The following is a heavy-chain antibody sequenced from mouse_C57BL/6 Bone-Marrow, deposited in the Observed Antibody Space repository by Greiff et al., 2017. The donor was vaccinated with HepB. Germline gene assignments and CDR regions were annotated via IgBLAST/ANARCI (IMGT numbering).Heavy chain of an antibody. D-gene: IGHD1-1*01. CDR2: IRNKANGYTT. CDR1: GFTFTDYY. CDR3: ARVYYYGSSYAMDY. Sequence: EVKLVESGGGLVQPGGSLSLSCAASGFTFTDYYMSWVRQPPGKALEWLGFIRNKANGYTTEYSASVKGRFTISRDNSQSILYLQMNALRAEDSATYYCARVYYYGSSYAMDYWGQGTSVTVSS. V-gene: IGHV7-3*01. J-gene: IGHJ4*01.